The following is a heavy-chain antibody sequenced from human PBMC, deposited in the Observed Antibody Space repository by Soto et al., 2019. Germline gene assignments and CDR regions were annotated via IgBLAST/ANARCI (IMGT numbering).Heavy chain of an antibody. CDR3: AREMATINWFDY. V-gene: IGHV1-69*06. CDR2: IIPIFGTA. CDR1: GGTFSSYA. J-gene: IGHJ4*02. D-gene: IGHD5-12*01. Sequence: SVKVSCKASGGTFSSYAISWVRQAPGQGLEWMGGIIPIFGTANYAQKFQGRVTITADKSTSTAYMELSSLRSEDTAVYYCAREMATINWFDYWGQGTLVTVSS.